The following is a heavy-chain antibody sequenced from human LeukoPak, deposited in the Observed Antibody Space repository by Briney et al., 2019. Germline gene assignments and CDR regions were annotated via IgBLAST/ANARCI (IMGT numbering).Heavy chain of an antibody. J-gene: IGHJ4*02. CDR2: INSDGSTT. CDR1: GFTFTSYW. CDR3: ARDGPSVGATIDY. D-gene: IGHD1-26*01. V-gene: IGHV3-74*01. Sequence: QAGGSLRLSCAASGFTFTSYWMHWVRQAPGKGLVWVSRINSDGSTTTYADSVKGRFTISRDNAKNTLYLQMNSLRAEDTAMYYCARDGPSVGATIDYWGQGTLVTVSS.